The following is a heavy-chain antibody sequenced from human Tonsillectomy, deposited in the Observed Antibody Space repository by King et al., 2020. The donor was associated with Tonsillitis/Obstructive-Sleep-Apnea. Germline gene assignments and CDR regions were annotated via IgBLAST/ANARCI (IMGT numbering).Heavy chain of an antibody. J-gene: IGHJ6*02. V-gene: IGHV1-2*02. CDR1: GYTFTAYY. CDR2: INPNSGDT. CDR3: ARGDIIVVPAAIPYTHGVDV. D-gene: IGHD2-2*01. Sequence: VQLVESGAEVKKPGASVKVSCESSGYTFTAYYMYWVRQAPGQGLEWMGWINPNSGDTKYPQKFQGRVTMTRDTSIRTAYMQMSGLRSDDTAVYFCARGDIIVVPAAIPYTHGVDVWGQGTTVIVSS.